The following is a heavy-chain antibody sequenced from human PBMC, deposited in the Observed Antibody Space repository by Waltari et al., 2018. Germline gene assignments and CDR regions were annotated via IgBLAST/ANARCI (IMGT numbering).Heavy chain of an antibody. J-gene: IGHJ4*02. Sequence: QLQLQESGPGLVKPSETLSLTCTVTSGAIRSSVYYWGWIRQPPGKGLEWMGSIYYSGNTYYNPSLKNRVTISVDTSKNQFSLKVTSVTAADTAVYYCAKVWKNYRTDYWGQGTLVTVSS. CDR2: IYYSGNT. D-gene: IGHD3-16*02. V-gene: IGHV4-39*07. CDR3: AKVWKNYRTDY. CDR1: SGAIRSSVYY.